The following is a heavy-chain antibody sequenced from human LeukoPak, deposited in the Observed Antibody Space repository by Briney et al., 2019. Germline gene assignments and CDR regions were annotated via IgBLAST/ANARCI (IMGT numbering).Heavy chain of an antibody. CDR2: TYYRSKWYY. Sequence: SETLSLTCAISGDRVSSNSAVWNWIRQSPSRGLEWLGRTYYRSKWYYDYAVSMKSRLTINPDTSKNQFSLHLNSVTPEDTAVYYCARLFRTVGGSGSYVSWFDPRGQGTLVTVSS. D-gene: IGHD3-10*01. J-gene: IGHJ5*02. V-gene: IGHV6-1*01. CDR3: ARLFRTVGGSGSYVSWFDP. CDR1: GDRVSSNSAV.